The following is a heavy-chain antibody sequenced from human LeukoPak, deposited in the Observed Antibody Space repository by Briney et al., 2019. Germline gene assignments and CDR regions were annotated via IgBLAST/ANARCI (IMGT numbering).Heavy chain of an antibody. CDR2: INAGNGNT. Sequence: ASVKVSCKASGYTFTSYAMHWVRQAPGQRLEWMGWINAGNGNTKYSQKFQGRVTITRDTSASTAYMELSSLRSEDTAEYYCARDAVPYCSSTSCYRMDVWGKGTTVTVSS. CDR1: GYTFTSYA. CDR3: ARDAVPYCSSTSCYRMDV. D-gene: IGHD2-2*01. J-gene: IGHJ6*04. V-gene: IGHV1-3*01.